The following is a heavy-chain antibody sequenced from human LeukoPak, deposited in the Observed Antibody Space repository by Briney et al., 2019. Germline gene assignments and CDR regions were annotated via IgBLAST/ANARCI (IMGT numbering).Heavy chain of an antibody. J-gene: IGHJ3*02. CDR1: GGSISSGGYY. Sequence: SETLSLTCIVSGGSISSGGYYWSWIRQSPGKGLEWIWYIFDTENTYYNPPLKSRLTISIDRSKNQFSLKLTSVTAADTALYYCARSYCSGARCYSYVFDIWGQGTMVTVSS. CDR2: IFDTENT. CDR3: ARSYCSGARCYSYVFDI. D-gene: IGHD2-15*01. V-gene: IGHV4-30-2*06.